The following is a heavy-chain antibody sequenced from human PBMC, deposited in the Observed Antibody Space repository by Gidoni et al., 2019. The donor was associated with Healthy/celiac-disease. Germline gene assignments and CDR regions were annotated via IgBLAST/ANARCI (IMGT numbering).Heavy chain of an antibody. J-gene: IGHJ4*02. Sequence: EVQLVESGGGLVKPGGSLSLSCAASGFPFSNAWTSWVRQAPGKGLEWVGRIKSKTDGGTTDYAAPVKGRFTISRDDSKNTLYLQMNSLKTEDTAVYYCTTDSLEVQWLALGTPPKWGQGTLVTVSS. CDR3: TTDSLEVQWLALGTPPK. CDR2: IKSKTDGGTT. CDR1: GFPFSNAW. D-gene: IGHD6-19*01. V-gene: IGHV3-15*01.